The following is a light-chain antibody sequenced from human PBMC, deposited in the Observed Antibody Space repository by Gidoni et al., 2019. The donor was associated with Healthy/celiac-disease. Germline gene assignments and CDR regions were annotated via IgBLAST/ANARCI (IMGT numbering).Light chain of an antibody. CDR1: QSIRSW. CDR2: DAS. V-gene: IGKV1-5*01. CDR3: RQYNSYSPR. J-gene: IGKJ1*01. Sequence: DTQMTHSPSTLSASVGDRVTITCRASQSIRSWLAWYQQKPGKAPKLLIYDASSLESRVPSRFSGGRSGTEFTLTISSLLPADFSAYYYRQYNSYSPRFGQGTKVEIK.